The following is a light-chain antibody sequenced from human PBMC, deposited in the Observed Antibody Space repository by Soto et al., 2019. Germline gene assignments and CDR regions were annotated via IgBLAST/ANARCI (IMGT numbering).Light chain of an antibody. CDR2: EVS. V-gene: IGLV2-14*01. Sequence: QSVLTQPASVSGSPGQSITISCTGTSSDFGDYDYVSWYLQHPGKVPKLMIYEVSNRPSGVSNRFSGSKSGNTASLTISGLQAEDEAEYYCSSYTGSSTLVFGTGTMLTVL. CDR3: SSYTGSSTLV. J-gene: IGLJ1*01. CDR1: SSDFGDYDY.